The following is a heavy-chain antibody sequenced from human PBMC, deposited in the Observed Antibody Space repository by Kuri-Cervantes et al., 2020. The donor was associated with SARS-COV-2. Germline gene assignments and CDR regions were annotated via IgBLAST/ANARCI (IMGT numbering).Heavy chain of an antibody. V-gene: IGHV3-30*18. CDR2: ISFGGTNK. Sequence: GESLKISCAASGFTFSSYGMHWVRQAPGKGLEWVAVISFGGTNKYYADSVKGRFTISRDNSKNTLYLQMNSLRAEDTAVYYCAKDLTFVVAAPAVIRATKALPITWGQGTLVTVSS. CDR3: AKDLTFVVAAPAVIRATKALPIT. J-gene: IGHJ5*02. CDR1: GFTFSSYG. D-gene: IGHD2-2*02.